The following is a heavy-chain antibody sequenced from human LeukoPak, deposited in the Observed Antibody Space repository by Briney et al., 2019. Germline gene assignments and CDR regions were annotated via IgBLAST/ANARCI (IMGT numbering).Heavy chain of an antibody. D-gene: IGHD3-22*01. CDR2: IYSGGST. CDR1: GFIFSTYG. J-gene: IGHJ3*02. CDR3: ASRDYYDSSGYYDAFDI. Sequence: GGTLILSCAASGFIFSTYGMSWVRQAPGKGLEWVSVIYSGGSTYYADSVKGRFTISRDNSKNTLYLQMNSLRAEDTAVYYCASRDYYDSSGYYDAFDIWGQGTMVTVSS. V-gene: IGHV3-66*01.